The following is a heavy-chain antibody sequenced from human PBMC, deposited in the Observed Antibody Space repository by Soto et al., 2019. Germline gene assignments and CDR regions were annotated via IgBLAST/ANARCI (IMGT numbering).Heavy chain of an antibody. CDR1: GYSFTSLD. CDR2: VQPSTGRT. V-gene: IGHV1-8*01. D-gene: IGHD1-26*01. Sequence: ASVKVSCKASGYSFTSLDINWLRQTAGQGLEWMGWVQPSTGRTGYAQKFQGRVTVTRDTSINTAYMELTTLTSDDTAFYYCARGVSAGVDYWGQGTLVTVSS. CDR3: ARGVSAGVDY. J-gene: IGHJ4*02.